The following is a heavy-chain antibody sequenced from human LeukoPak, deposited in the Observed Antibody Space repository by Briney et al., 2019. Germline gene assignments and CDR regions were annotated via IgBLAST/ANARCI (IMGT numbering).Heavy chain of an antibody. D-gene: IGHD3-22*01. CDR1: GFTFSSYG. V-gene: IGHV3-30*03. CDR3: ARHVVGVGFDY. CDR2: ISYDGSNK. J-gene: IGHJ4*02. Sequence: PGGSLRLSCAASGFTFSSYGMHWVRQAPGKGLEWVAVISYDGSNKYYADSVKGRFTISRDNSKNTLYMQMNSLRAEDTAVYYCARHVVGVGFDYWGQGTLVTVSS.